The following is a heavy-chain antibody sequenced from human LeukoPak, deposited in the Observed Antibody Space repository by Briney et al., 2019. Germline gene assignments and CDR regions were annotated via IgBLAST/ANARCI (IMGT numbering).Heavy chain of an antibody. Sequence: ASVKVSFKASGYTFTGNYMHWVRQAPGQGIEWMGWINPNRGGTNYAQKLQGRVTMTRDTSISTAYMELSRLRSDDTAVYYCARDASDIVVVPAAGNWFDPWGQGTLVTVSS. V-gene: IGHV1-2*02. CDR2: INPNRGGT. J-gene: IGHJ5*02. CDR3: ARDASDIVVVPAAGNWFDP. D-gene: IGHD2-2*01. CDR1: GYTFTGNY.